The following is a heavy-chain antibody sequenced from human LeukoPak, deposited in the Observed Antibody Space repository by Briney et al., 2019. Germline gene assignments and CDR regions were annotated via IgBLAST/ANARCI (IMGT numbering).Heavy chain of an antibody. V-gene: IGHV3-7*01. J-gene: IGHJ4*02. Sequence: GGSLRLSCAASGFTFRSYWMSWVRQAPGEGLEWVANMNQDGAQKSYVDSAKGRFTISRDNAKNTLYLQMNSLRADDTAVYYCARDLLRNSLDYWGQGRLVTVSS. CDR2: MNQDGAQK. D-gene: IGHD1-14*01. CDR1: GFTFRSYW. CDR3: ARDLLRNSLDY.